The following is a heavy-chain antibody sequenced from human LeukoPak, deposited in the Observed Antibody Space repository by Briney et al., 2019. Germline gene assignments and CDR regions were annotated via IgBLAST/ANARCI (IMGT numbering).Heavy chain of an antibody. J-gene: IGHJ4*02. V-gene: IGHV3-23*01. D-gene: IGHD1-26*01. CDR3: AKRGSYYNPIDY. CDR2: ISVSGGTT. CDR1: GFTFSTYA. Sequence: GGSLRLSCAASGFTFSTYAMTWVRQAPGKGLEWVSCISVSGGTTYYADSVKGRFTISRDNSKNTVYLQMNRLRAEDTALYYCAKRGSYYNPIDYWGQGSLAGVSS.